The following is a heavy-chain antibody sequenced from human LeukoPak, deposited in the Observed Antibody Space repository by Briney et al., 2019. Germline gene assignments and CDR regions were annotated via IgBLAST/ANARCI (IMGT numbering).Heavy chain of an antibody. V-gene: IGHV1-2*06. CDR2: INPNSGGT. CDR1: GYTFTGFY. Sequence: ASVKVSCKASGYTFTGFYMHWVRQAPGQGLEWMGRINPNSGGTNYAQKFQGRVTMTRDTSITTVYMELSRLRSDDTAVYYCARVLSGNYLGGSVWGQGTMVTVSS. D-gene: IGHD1-26*01. J-gene: IGHJ3*01. CDR3: ARVLSGNYLGGSV.